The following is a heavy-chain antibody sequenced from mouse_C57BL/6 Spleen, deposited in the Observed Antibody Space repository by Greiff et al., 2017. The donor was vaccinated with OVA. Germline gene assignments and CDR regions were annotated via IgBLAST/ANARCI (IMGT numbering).Heavy chain of an antibody. V-gene: IGHV1-72*01. CDR1: GHTFTSYW. D-gene: IGHD2-5*01. CDR2: IDPNRGGT. Sequence: QVQLKQPGAELVKPGASVKLSCKASGHTFTSYWMHWVKQRPGRGLEWIGRIDPNRGGTKYNEKVKSKATLTVDKPSSTAYMQLSSLTSEDSAVYYCASQSNYVPFDYWGQGTTLTVSS. J-gene: IGHJ2*01. CDR3: ASQSNYVPFDY.